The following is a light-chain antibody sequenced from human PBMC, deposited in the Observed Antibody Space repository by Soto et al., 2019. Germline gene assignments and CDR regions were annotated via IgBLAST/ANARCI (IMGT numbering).Light chain of an antibody. CDR3: QQYYAFRT. Sequence: DIQMTQSPSTLSATVGDRVTITCRASQSISTWLAWYQQKPGKAPKLLIYDASSLEVGVPSRFSGSGSRTEFTLTISSLQPDDYGTYYCQQYYAFRTFGQGTKV. CDR2: DAS. CDR1: QSISTW. J-gene: IGKJ1*01. V-gene: IGKV1-5*01.